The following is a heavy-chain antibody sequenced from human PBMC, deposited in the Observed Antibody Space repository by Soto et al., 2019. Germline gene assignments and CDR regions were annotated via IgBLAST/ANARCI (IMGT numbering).Heavy chain of an antibody. J-gene: IGHJ4*02. D-gene: IGHD2-2*01. CDR1: GGSISSGDYY. Sequence: SETLSLTCTVSGGSISSGDYYWSWIRQPPGKGLEWIGYIYYSGSTYYNPSLKSRVTISVDTSKNQFSLKLSSVTAADTAVYYCARVTASTSYYFDYWGQGTLVTVSS. CDR3: ARVTASTSYYFDY. V-gene: IGHV4-30-4*01. CDR2: IYYSGST.